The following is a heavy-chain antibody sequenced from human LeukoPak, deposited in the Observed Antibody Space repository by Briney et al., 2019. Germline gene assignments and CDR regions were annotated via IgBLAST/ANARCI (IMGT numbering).Heavy chain of an antibody. CDR3: ARDLSFSPDY. Sequence: GGSLRLSCAASGFTFRSSWMHWVRQVPGKGLVWVSHISPDGDFKDYADSVKGRFIISRDNAKNTLFLQMSRLRAEDTALYFCARDLSFSPDYWGQGTLVTVSS. J-gene: IGHJ4*02. CDR1: GFTFRSSW. V-gene: IGHV3-74*01. CDR2: ISPDGDFK.